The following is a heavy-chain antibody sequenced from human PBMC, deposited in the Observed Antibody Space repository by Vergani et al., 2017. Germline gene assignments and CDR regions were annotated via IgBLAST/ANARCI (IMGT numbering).Heavy chain of an antibody. CDR2: ISARYPST. Sequence: EVQLLQSGGGVIQPGGSVRLSCAASGFTFSACPMPWVRQAPGKELEWVSAISARYPSTYYADSVKGRFTISRDNSKNMLYLQMNSLRAEDTAVYYCARLSYDTTPYLQGGYDCWGQGTLVSVSS. D-gene: IGHD3-22*01. CDR1: GFTFSACP. J-gene: IGHJ4*02. V-gene: IGHV3-23*01. CDR3: ARLSYDTTPYLQGGYDC.